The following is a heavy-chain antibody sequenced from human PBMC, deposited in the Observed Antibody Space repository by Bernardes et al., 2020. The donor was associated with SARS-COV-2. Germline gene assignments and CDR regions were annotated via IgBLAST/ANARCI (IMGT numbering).Heavy chain of an antibody. D-gene: IGHD4-17*01. CDR1: GYTYTSYA. V-gene: IGHV1-18*01. CDR2: ISTYNGNT. J-gene: IGHJ4*02. CDR3: ARSYGSKTGFDY. Sequence: ASVKVSCMASGYTYTSYAINWVRQAPGQGLEWMGWISTYNGNTNYAQGLQGRVTMTTDTSTSTAYMELRSLRSDDTAVYYCARSYGSKTGFDYWAQGTLVTVSS.